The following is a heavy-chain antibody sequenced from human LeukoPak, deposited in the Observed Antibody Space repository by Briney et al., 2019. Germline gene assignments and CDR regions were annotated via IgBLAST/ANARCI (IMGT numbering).Heavy chain of an antibody. D-gene: IGHD3-9*01. CDR1: GGTFSSYA. CDR2: IIPIFGTA. CDR3: ARGREYYDIFDY. J-gene: IGHJ4*02. V-gene: IGHV1-69*05. Sequence: SVKVSCKASGGTFSSYAISWVRQAPGQGLEWMGGIIPIFGTANYAQKLQGRVTMTTDTSTSTAYMELRSLRSDDTAVYYCARGREYYDIFDYWGQGTLVTVSS.